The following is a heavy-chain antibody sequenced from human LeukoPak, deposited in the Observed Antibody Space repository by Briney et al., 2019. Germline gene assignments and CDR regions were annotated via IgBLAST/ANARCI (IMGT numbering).Heavy chain of an antibody. V-gene: IGHV1-69*13. CDR1: GGTFSSYA. J-gene: IGHJ4*02. Sequence: PWASVKVSCKASGGTFSSYAISWVRQAPGQGLEWMGGIIPIFGTANYAQKFQGRVRITADESTSTAYMELSSLRSEDTAVYYCARAGSSWYGIDYWGQGTLVTVSS. CDR2: IIPIFGTA. CDR3: ARAGSSWYGIDY. D-gene: IGHD6-13*01.